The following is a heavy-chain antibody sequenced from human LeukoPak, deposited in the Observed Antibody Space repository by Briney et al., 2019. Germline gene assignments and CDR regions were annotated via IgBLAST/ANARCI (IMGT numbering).Heavy chain of an antibody. J-gene: IGHJ4*02. CDR3: ARFAYSRGTRYFDWVRHY. Sequence: GASVKVSCKASGYTFTGYYMHWVRQAPGQGLEWMGWINPNSGGTNYAQKFQGRVTMTRDTSISTAYMELSRLRSDDTAVYYCARFAYSRGTRYFDWVRHYWGQGTLVTVSS. V-gene: IGHV1-2*02. CDR1: GYTFTGYY. D-gene: IGHD3-9*01. CDR2: INPNSGGT.